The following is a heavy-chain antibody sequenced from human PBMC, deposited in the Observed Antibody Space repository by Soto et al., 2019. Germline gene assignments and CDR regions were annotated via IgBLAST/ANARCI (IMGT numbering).Heavy chain of an antibody. D-gene: IGHD1-1*01. V-gene: IGHV4-39*01. CDR2: SYYSGST. J-gene: IGHJ6*02. CDR1: GGSISSSSYY. CDR3: ASYRYDRLAHYYYGMDV. Sequence: SETLSLTCTVSGGSISSSSYYWGWIRQPPGKGLEWIGSSYYSGSTYYNPSLKSRVTISGDTSKNQFSLKLSSVTAADTAVYYCASYRYDRLAHYYYGMDVWGQGTTVTVSS.